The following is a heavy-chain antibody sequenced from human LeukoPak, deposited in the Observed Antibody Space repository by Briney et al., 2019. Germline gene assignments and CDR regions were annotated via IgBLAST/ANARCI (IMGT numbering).Heavy chain of an antibody. CDR3: ARGLDYDSSGYRRGSRYFDY. D-gene: IGHD3-22*01. CDR1: GFTFSSYA. V-gene: IGHV3-23*01. CDR2: ISGSGGST. Sequence: GGSLRLSCAASGFTFSSYAMSWVRQAPGKGLEWVSAISGSGGSTYYADSVKGRFTISRDNSKNTLYLQMNSLRAEDTAVYYCARGLDYDSSGYRRGSRYFDYWGQGTLVTVSS. J-gene: IGHJ4*02.